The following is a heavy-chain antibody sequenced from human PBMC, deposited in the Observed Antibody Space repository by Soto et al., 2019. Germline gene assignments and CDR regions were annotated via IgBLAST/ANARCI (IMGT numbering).Heavy chain of an antibody. Sequence: QITLKESGPTLVRPTQTLTLTCAFSGFSLSTSGVGVGWIRQPPGKALEWLAVIYCDDSKRYSPSLRSRLTITKDTSKNHVVLTMTNMDPMDTGTYYCAHKGPEDWPLDYWGQGTLVTVSS. CDR2: IYCDDSK. CDR1: GFSLSTSGVG. V-gene: IGHV2-5*02. CDR3: AHKGPEDWPLDY. D-gene: IGHD3-9*01. J-gene: IGHJ4*02.